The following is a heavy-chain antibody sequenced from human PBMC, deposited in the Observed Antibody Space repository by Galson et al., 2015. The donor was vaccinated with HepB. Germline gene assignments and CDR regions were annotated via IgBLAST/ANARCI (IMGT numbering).Heavy chain of an antibody. J-gene: IGHJ4*02. CDR1: GFPFDDYN. CDR2: INWHGGRT. Sequence: SLRLSCAASGFPFDDYNMHWVRQAPGKGLEWVSSINWHGGRTNYADSVKGRFTISRDNSKNSLYLQMDSLRTEDTALYYCAKDLFPEEISSGWDQRGQGTLVTVSS. V-gene: IGHV3-43*01. CDR3: AKDLFPEEISSGWDQ. D-gene: IGHD6-19*01.